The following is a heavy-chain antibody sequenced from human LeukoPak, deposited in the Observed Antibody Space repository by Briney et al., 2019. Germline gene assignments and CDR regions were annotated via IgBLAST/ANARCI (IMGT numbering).Heavy chain of an antibody. J-gene: IGHJ6*02. CDR2: IWYDGSNK. V-gene: IGHV3-33*01. CDR1: GFTFSSYG. Sequence: GRSLRLSCAASGFTFSSYGMHWVRQAPGKGLEWVAVIWYDGSNKYYADSVKGRFTISRDNPKNRVDLQVNSLRAEDTAVYYCASSRIFGNAMDVWGQGTTVTVSS. D-gene: IGHD3-3*01. CDR3: ASSRIFGNAMDV.